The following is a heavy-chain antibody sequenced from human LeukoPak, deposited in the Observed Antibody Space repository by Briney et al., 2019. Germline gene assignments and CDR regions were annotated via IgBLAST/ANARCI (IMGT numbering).Heavy chain of an antibody. CDR2: TSSDLNVK. D-gene: IGHD3-10*01. J-gene: IGHJ4*02. CDR3: AREGYYGSGSPPSLYFDY. Sequence: GGSLRLSCAASGFTFRYYVIHWVLQAPGNGLEWVAVTSSDLNVKLYADSVKGRFTISRDNSRSTLYLQMTSLRPEDTAIYYCAREGYYGSGSPPSLYFDYWGQGTMVTVSS. V-gene: IGHV3-30-3*01. CDR1: GFTFRYYV.